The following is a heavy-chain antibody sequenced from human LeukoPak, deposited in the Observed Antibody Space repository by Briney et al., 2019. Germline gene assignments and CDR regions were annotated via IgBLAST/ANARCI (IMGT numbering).Heavy chain of an antibody. CDR2: IWHDGSHK. D-gene: IGHD3-10*01. CDR3: AREIFGSGSSPYF. J-gene: IGHJ4*02. CDR1: GFSFSSYA. V-gene: IGHV3-33*01. Sequence: GGSLRLSCAASGFSFSSYAMHWVRQAPGKGLEWVALIWHDGSHKYYSDSVRGQFTISRDNSKNTVYLQMNNLRPDDTAVYYCAREIFGSGSSPYFWGQGDLVTVSS.